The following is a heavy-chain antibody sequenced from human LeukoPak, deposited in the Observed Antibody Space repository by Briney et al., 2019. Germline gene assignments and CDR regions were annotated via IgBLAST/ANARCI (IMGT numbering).Heavy chain of an antibody. V-gene: IGHV4-31*03. D-gene: IGHD4-23*01. Sequence: SQTLSLTCTVSGGSISSGGYYWSWIRQHPGKGLEWIGYIYYSGSTYYNPSLKSRVTISVDTSKNQFSLKLSSVTAADTAVYYCARDPEIMDYGGNYGMDVWGQGTTVTVS. CDR3: ARDPEIMDYGGNYGMDV. CDR1: GGSISSGGYY. CDR2: IYYSGST. J-gene: IGHJ6*02.